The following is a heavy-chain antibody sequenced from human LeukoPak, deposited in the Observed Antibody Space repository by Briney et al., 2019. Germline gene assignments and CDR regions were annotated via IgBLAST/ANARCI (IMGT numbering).Heavy chain of an antibody. CDR2: IYHSGST. Sequence: SETLSLTCTVSGGSISSGDYSWSWIRQPPGKGLEWIGYIYHSGSTYYNPSLKSRVTISVDRSKNQFSLKLSSVTAADTAVYYCARGKGIVVVPAAIWFDPWGQGTLVTVSS. V-gene: IGHV4-30-2*01. D-gene: IGHD2-2*01. CDR1: GGSISSGDYS. CDR3: ARGKGIVVVPAAIWFDP. J-gene: IGHJ5*02.